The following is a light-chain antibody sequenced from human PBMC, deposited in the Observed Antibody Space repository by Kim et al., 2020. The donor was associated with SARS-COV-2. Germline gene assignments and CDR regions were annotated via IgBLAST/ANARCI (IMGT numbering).Light chain of an antibody. J-gene: IGLJ2*01. CDR3: QVWDSSSDHVV. CDR2: YDS. Sequence: APGKAARSTCGGNNIGSKSVHWYQQKPGQAPVLVIYYDSDRPSGIPERFSGSNSGNTATLTISRVEAGDEADYYCQVWDSSSDHVVFGGGTQLTVL. V-gene: IGLV3-21*04. CDR1: NIGSKS.